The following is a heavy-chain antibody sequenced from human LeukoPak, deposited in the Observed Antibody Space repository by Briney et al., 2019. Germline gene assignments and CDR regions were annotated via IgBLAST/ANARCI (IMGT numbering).Heavy chain of an antibody. CDR2: INHSGST. Sequence: PGGSLRLSCAASGFTFSISAISWVRQPPGKGLEWIGEINHSGSTNYNPSLKSRVTISVDTSKNQFSLKLSSVTAADTAVYYCARARPGEYYYDSSGYYHFDYWGQGTLVTVSS. J-gene: IGHJ4*02. D-gene: IGHD3-22*01. CDR1: GFTFSISA. V-gene: IGHV4-34*01. CDR3: ARARPGEYYYDSSGYYHFDY.